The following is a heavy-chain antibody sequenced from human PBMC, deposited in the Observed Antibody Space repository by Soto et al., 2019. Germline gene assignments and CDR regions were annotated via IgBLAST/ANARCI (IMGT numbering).Heavy chain of an antibody. J-gene: IGHJ6*02. D-gene: IGHD6-19*01. CDR2: ISTYNGNT. Sequence: ASVKVSCKASGYTFTSYGISWVRQAPGQGLEWMGWISTYNGNTNYAQKLQGRVTMTTDTSTSTAYMELRSLRSDDTAVYYCARVDSSGWYVGYHYYGMDVWGQGTTVTVS. CDR3: ARVDSSGWYVGYHYYGMDV. V-gene: IGHV1-18*01. CDR1: GYTFTSYG.